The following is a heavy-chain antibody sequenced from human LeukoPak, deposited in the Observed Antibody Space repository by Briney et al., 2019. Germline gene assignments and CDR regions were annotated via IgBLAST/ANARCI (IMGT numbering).Heavy chain of an antibody. CDR1: GFTFSSYA. CDR3: ARDLIDTAMVTLMEY. CDR2: ISYDGSNK. D-gene: IGHD5-18*01. Sequence: PGGSLRLSCAASGFTFSSYAMHWVRQAPGKGLEWVAVISYDGSNKYYADSVKGRFTISRDNSKNTLYLQMNSLRAEDTAAYYCARDLIDTAMVTLMEYWGQGTLVTVSS. V-gene: IGHV3-30*04. J-gene: IGHJ4*02.